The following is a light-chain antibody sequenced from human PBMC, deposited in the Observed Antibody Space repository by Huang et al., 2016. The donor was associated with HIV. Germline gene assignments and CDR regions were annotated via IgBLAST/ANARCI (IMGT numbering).Light chain of an antibody. Sequence: DIQMTQSPSSLSASVGDRVIITCRASQSISSYLNWYQQQPGKAPNRLIYAASSLQSGVPSRFRGSGSGTDFTLTIRSLQPEDFATYYCQQSYSNTFTFGAGTKVDVK. V-gene: IGKV1-39*01. CDR2: AAS. J-gene: IGKJ3*01. CDR3: QQSYSNTFT. CDR1: QSISSY.